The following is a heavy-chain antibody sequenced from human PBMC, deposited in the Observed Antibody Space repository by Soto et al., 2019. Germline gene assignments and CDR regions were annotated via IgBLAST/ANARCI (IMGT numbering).Heavy chain of an antibody. D-gene: IGHD2-21*01. V-gene: IGHV4-39*01. Sequence: QLLLQESGPGLVKPSETLSLTCAVSGASISESSHYWAWIRQPPGKGLEWIASIYYTGRTYYNQPLRSRLTISIDTSREQFSLNMSSVTAAYMAVYYCARHLGNDGDWAFDFWGQGTLVPVSS. CDR3: ARHLGNDGDWAFDF. J-gene: IGHJ4*02. CDR1: GASISESSHY. CDR2: IYYTGRT.